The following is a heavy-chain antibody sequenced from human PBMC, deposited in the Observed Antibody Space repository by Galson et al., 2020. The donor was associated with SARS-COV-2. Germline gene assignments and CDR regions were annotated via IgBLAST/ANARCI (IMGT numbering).Heavy chain of an antibody. V-gene: IGHV4-30-2*01. J-gene: IGHJ4*02. Sequence: SETLSLTCAVSGGSISSGGYSWSWIRQPPGKGLEWIGYIYYSGSTYYNPSLKSRVTISVDRSKNQFSLKLSSVTAADTAVYYCASQYNWNYGGLDYWGQGTLVTVSS. D-gene: IGHD1-7*01. CDR2: IYYSGST. CDR3: ASQYNWNYGGLDY. CDR1: GGSISSGGYS.